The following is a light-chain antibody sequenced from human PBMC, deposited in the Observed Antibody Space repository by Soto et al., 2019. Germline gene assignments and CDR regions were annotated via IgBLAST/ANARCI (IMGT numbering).Light chain of an antibody. CDR3: QQYGSARALT. Sequence: DIVVTQSPGTLSLSPGERATLSCRASQTISSSYVAWYQQKRGLAPRLLVYRTSTRAPGIPDRFSGSGSGTDFTLTISRLEPEDFAVYYCQQYGSARALTFGGGTKVEI. J-gene: IGKJ4*01. CDR2: RTS. V-gene: IGKV3-20*01. CDR1: QTISSSY.